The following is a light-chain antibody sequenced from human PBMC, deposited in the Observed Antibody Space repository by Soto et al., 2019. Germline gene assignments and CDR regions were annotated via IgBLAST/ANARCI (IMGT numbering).Light chain of an antibody. J-gene: IGKJ1*01. Sequence: DIQMTQSPSSLSASVLDRVTITCRASQGISSWLAWYQQKPGKAPKLLIYDASSLESGVPSRFSGSGSGTEFTLTISSLQPDDFATYYCQHYNSYSEAFGQGTKVDI. CDR1: QGISSW. V-gene: IGKV1-5*01. CDR2: DAS. CDR3: QHYNSYSEA.